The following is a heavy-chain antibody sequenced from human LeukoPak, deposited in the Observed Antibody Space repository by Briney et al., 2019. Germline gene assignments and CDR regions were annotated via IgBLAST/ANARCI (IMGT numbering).Heavy chain of an antibody. CDR3: AKDLSRSRSFDY. J-gene: IGHJ4*02. V-gene: IGHV3-23*01. CDR2: ISGSGGST. CDR1: GFTFSSYA. Sequence: GGSLSLSCAASGFTFSSYAMSWVRQAPGKGLEWVLAISGSGGSTYYADSVKGRFTISRDNSKNTLYLQMNSLRAEDTAVYYCAKDLSRSRSFDYWGQGTLVTVSS.